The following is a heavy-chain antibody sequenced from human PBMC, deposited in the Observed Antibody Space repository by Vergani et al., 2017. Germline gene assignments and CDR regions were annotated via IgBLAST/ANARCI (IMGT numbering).Heavy chain of an antibody. CDR1: GFTFDTYT. Sequence: EVQLLESGGGLVQPGGSRRLSCAGAGFTFDTYTMAYVRQAPGKGLEWVATISSGGGDLFYADSVKGRLTISRDNSKNTLFLQMNSLKDEDTAVYYCTTAWGLYYLHGEYFQYWGRGTLVSVSS. V-gene: IGHV3-23*01. D-gene: IGHD3-10*01. CDR2: ISSGGGDL. CDR3: TTAWGLYYLHGEYFQY. J-gene: IGHJ1*01.